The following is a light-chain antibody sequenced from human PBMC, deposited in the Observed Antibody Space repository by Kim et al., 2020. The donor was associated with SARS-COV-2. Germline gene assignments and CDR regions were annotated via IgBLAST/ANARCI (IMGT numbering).Light chain of an antibody. CDR2: KAS. V-gene: IGKV1-5*03. Sequence: ASVGDRVTITWRASQSIDNWLAWYQQKPQKAPKLLIYKASTLESGVPSRFSGSRSGTEFTLTISSLQPDDFATYYCQHSYTSSPYTFGQGTKLEI. J-gene: IGKJ2*01. CDR1: QSIDNW. CDR3: QHSYTSSPYT.